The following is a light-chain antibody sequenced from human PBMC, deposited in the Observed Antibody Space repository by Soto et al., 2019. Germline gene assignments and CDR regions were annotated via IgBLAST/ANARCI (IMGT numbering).Light chain of an antibody. J-gene: IGKJ4*01. V-gene: IGKV3-11*01. CDR3: QWRSDWPPRLP. Sequence: EVVLTQSPATLSLSPGERATLSCRASESIGNYLAWYQQKLGQAHKLLIYDASHRAIGIPGRFSGDGSGTDFTLTISRLEPEDFAVYYCQWRSDWPPRLPFGGGTKVEIQ. CDR1: ESIGNY. CDR2: DAS.